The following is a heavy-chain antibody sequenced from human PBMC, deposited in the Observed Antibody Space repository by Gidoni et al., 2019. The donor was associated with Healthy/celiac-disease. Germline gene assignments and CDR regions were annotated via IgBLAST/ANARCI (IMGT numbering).Heavy chain of an antibody. V-gene: IGHV4-39*01. J-gene: IGHJ4*02. Sequence: QLQLQESGPGLVKPSETLSLTCTVSGGSISSSSYYWGWIRQPPGKGLEWIGSIYYSGSTYYNPSLKSRVTISVDTSKNQFSLKLSSVTAADTAVYYCARGNYDSSGYQGGFDYWGQGTLVTVSS. CDR2: IYYSGST. D-gene: IGHD3-22*01. CDR3: ARGNYDSSGYQGGFDY. CDR1: GGSISSSSYY.